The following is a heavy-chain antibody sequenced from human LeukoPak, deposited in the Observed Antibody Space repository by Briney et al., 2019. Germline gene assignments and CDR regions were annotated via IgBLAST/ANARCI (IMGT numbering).Heavy chain of an antibody. Sequence: GGSLRLSCAASGFTFSSYSMNWVRQAPGKGLEWVSSISSSSSYIYYADSVKRRFTISRDNAKNSLYLQMNSLRAEDTAVYYCARDLGDGYTIDYWGQGTLVTVSS. CDR3: ARDLGDGYTIDY. J-gene: IGHJ4*02. V-gene: IGHV3-21*01. D-gene: IGHD5-24*01. CDR1: GFTFSSYS. CDR2: ISSSSSYI.